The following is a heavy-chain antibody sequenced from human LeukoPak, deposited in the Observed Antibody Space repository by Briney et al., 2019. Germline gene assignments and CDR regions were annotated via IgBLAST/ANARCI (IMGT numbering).Heavy chain of an antibody. Sequence: VGSLRLSCAASGFTVSSNYMSWVRQAPGKGLEWVSIIDSGGTTYFADSVKGRFTISRDNSKNTLYLQMNSLRPEDTAVYYCARDKRAGANVYYYYMDVWGKGTTVTVSS. J-gene: IGHJ6*03. CDR2: IDSGGTT. V-gene: IGHV3-53*01. D-gene: IGHD1-26*01. CDR3: ARDKRAGANVYYYYMDV. CDR1: GFTVSSNY.